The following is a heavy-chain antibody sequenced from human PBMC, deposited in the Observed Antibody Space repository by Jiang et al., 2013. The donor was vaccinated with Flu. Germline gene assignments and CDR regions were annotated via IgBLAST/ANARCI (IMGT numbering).Heavy chain of an antibody. Sequence: LLKPSETLSLTCTVSGGSISSYYWSWIRQPPGKGLEWIGYIYYSGSTNYNPSLKSRVTISVDTSKNQFSLKLSSVTAADTAVYYCARQATGSFDYWGQGTLVTVSS. CDR3: ARQATGSFDY. V-gene: IGHV4-59*08. CDR2: IYYSGST. J-gene: IGHJ4*02. CDR1: GGSISSYY. D-gene: IGHD1-26*01.